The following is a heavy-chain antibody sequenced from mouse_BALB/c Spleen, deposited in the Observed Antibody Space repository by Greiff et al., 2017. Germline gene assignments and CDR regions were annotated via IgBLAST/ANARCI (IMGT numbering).Heavy chain of an antibody. CDR1: GFTFSSYT. CDR3: ARYDYRSFAY. Sequence: EVQVVESGGGLVKPGGSLKLSCAASGFTFSSYTMSWVRQTPEKRLEWVATISSGGGNTYYPDSVKGRFTISRDNAKNNLYLQMSSLRSEDTALYYCARYDYRSFAYWGQGTLVTVSA. CDR2: ISSGGGNT. D-gene: IGHD2-14*01. V-gene: IGHV5-9*03. J-gene: IGHJ3*01.